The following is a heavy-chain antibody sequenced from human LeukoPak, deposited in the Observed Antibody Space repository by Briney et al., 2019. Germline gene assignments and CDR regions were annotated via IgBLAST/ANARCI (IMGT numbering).Heavy chain of an antibody. CDR3: ASSIAVAGTGFDY. D-gene: IGHD6-19*01. V-gene: IGHV1-2*02. CDR1: GYSFTGYF. Sequence: EASVKVSCKASGYSFTGYFLHWVRQAPGQGLEWMGWIHPNSGGTNSAQKFQGRVTMTRDTSITTVYMELSSLRPDDTAVYYCASSIAVAGTGFDYWGQGTLVTVSS. CDR2: IHPNSGGT. J-gene: IGHJ4*02.